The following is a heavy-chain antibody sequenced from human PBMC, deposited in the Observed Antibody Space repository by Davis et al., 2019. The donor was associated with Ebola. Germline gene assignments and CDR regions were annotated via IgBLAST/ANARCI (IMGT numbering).Heavy chain of an antibody. D-gene: IGHD1-26*01. CDR2: ISSNGGST. CDR3: ARDLSWGGSSWDYYYGMDV. CDR1: GFTFSSYA. V-gene: IGHV3-64*02. Sequence: GESLKISCAASGFTFSSYAMHWVRQAPGKGLEYVSAISSNGGSTYYADSVKGRFTISRDNSKNTLYLQMGSLRAEDMAVYYCARDLSWGGSSWDYYYGMDVWGQGTTVTVSS. J-gene: IGHJ6*02.